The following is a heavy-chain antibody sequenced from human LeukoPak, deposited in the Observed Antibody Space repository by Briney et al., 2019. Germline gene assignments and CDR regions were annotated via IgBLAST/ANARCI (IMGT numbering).Heavy chain of an antibody. CDR2: IYYSGST. CDR3: ARVPPYNSGYGGFDY. CDR1: GGSISNYY. Sequence: SETLSLTCSVSGGSISNYYWGWLRQPPGKRLEGIGYIYYSGSTYYNPSLKSRATISVDTSKNQFSLQLSSVTAADTAVYFCARVPPYNSGYGGFDYWGQGTLVTVSS. V-gene: IGHV4-59*01. J-gene: IGHJ4*02. D-gene: IGHD5-18*01.